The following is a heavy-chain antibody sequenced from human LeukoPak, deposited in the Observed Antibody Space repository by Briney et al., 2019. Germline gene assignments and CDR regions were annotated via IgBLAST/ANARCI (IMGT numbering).Heavy chain of an antibody. CDR2: INQDGSQK. CDR3: ARDWFDGDYDRFDY. CDR1: GFTFSSYW. J-gene: IGHJ4*02. V-gene: IGHV3-7*03. D-gene: IGHD4-17*01. Sequence: PGGSLRLSCAVSGFTFSSYWMSWFRQAPGKGLEWVANINQDGSQKFSVDSVKGRFTISRDNAKNSLSLQMNSLRVEDTAVYYCARDWFDGDYDRFDYWGQGTLVTVFS.